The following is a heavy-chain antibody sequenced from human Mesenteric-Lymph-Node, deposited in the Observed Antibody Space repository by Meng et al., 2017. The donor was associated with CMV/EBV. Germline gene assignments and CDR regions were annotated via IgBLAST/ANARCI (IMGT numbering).Heavy chain of an antibody. V-gene: IGHV1-69*08. Sequence: SCKASGEIFSRGSISWVRQAPGQGLEWLGRIIPMLDAANYAQKFQGRVTMTADKSTSTAYMELRSLRSEDTAVYYCARDGGGHWFDPWGQGTLVTVSS. CDR3: ARDGGGHWFDP. CDR2: IIPMLDAA. D-gene: IGHD3-16*01. J-gene: IGHJ5*02. CDR1: GEIFSRGS.